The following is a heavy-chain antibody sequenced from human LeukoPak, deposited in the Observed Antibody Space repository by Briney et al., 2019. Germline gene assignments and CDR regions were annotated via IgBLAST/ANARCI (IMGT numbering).Heavy chain of an antibody. CDR1: GGSIRSSYYY. J-gene: IGHJ4*02. V-gene: IGHV4-61*01. CDR2: IYYSGST. Sequence: SETLSLTCTVSGGSIRSSYYYWGWIRQPPGKGLEWIGYIYYSGSTNYNPSLKSRVTISVDTSKNQFSLKLSSVTAADTAVYYCARDARSGSSWYSFELDYWGQGTLVTVSS. CDR3: ARDARSGSSWYSFELDY. D-gene: IGHD6-13*01.